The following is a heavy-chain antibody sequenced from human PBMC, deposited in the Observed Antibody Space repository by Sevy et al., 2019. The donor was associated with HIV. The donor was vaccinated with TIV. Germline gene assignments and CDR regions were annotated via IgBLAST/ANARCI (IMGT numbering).Heavy chain of an antibody. CDR3: ARSHCRSTSCYAYYYYGMDV. CDR2: ISSSSSTI. Sequence: GGSLRLSCAASGFTFSSYSMNWVRQAPGKGLEWVSYISSSSSTIYYADSVKGRFTISRDNAKNLLYLQMNSLRDEDTAVYYCARSHCRSTSCYAYYYYGMDVWGQGTTVTVSS. V-gene: IGHV3-48*02. D-gene: IGHD2-2*01. CDR1: GFTFSSYS. J-gene: IGHJ6*02.